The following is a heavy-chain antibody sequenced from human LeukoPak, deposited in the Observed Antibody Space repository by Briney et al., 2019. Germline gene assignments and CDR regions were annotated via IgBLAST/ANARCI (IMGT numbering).Heavy chain of an antibody. CDR3: ASFSRVVGATRDRGYYMDV. CDR2: ISAYNGNT. D-gene: IGHD1-26*01. Sequence: GASVKVSCKASGYTFTSYGISWVRQAPGQGLEWMGWISAYNGNTNYAQKLQGRVTMTTDTSTSTAYMELRSLRSDDTAVYYCASFSRVVGATRDRGYYMDVWGKGTTVTVSS. CDR1: GYTFTSYG. V-gene: IGHV1-18*01. J-gene: IGHJ6*03.